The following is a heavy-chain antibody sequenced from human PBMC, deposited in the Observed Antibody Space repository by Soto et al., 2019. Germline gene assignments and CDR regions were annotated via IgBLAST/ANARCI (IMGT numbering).Heavy chain of an antibody. Sequence: XXILSLPFTVSGGSISSYYWRWIRQPPGKGLEWIGYIYYSGSTNYNPSLKSRVTISVDTSKNQFSLKLSYVTAADTAVYYCAGRTVAGSRFDPWGQGTLVTVSS. J-gene: IGHJ5*02. CDR1: GGSISSYY. V-gene: IGHV4-59*01. D-gene: IGHD6-19*01. CDR2: IYYSGST. CDR3: AGRTVAGSRFDP.